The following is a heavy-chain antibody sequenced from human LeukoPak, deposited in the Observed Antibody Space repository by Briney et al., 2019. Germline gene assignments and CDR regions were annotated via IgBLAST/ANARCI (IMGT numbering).Heavy chain of an antibody. V-gene: IGHV1-18*01. Sequence: ASVKVSCKASGYKFIDFGITWVRQAPGQGLEWMGWISGYNGKTNYTQKFQGRVTMTTDTSTNIVYLELRSLRSDDTAVYYCARWETGSWFDPWGQGTLVTISS. CDR3: ARWETGSWFDP. D-gene: IGHD1-14*01. J-gene: IGHJ5*02. CDR1: GYKFIDFG. CDR2: ISGYNGKT.